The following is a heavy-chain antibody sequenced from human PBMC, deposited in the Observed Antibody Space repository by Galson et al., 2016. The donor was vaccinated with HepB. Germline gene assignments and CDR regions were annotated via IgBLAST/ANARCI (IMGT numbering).Heavy chain of an antibody. CDR2: IWNDGRTT. CDR1: GLSFSVRG. CDR3: ATDGPPTVVVGAALDS. V-gene: IGHV3-33*01. D-gene: IGHD2-15*01. Sequence: SLRLSCATSGLSFSVRGMLWVRQAPGKGLEWVAVIWNDGRTTYYGDSVKGRFIISRDNSRETLYLQMNSLRVDDTAIYYCATDGPPTVVVGAALDSWGQGTLVTVSS. J-gene: IGHJ5*01.